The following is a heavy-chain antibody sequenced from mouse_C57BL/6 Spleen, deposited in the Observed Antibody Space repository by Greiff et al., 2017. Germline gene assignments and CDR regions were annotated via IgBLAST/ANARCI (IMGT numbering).Heavy chain of an antibody. J-gene: IGHJ4*01. Sequence: DVKLQESGPGLVKPSQSLSLTCSVTGYSITSGYYWNWIRQFPGNKLEWMGYISYDGSNNYNPSLKNRISITRDTSKNKFFLKLNSVTTEDTATYYRARDGGYWVYDYEGEGAMDYWGQGTSVTVSS. D-gene: IGHD2-4*01. CDR3: ARDGGYWVYDYEGEGAMDY. CDR1: GYSITSGYY. CDR2: ISYDGSN. V-gene: IGHV3-6*01.